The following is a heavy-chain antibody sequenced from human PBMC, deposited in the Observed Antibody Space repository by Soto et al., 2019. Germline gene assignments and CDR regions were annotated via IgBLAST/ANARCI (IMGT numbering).Heavy chain of an antibody. CDR2: ISPDNGNT. CDR3: ARALGYSGYAGMDV. V-gene: IGHV1-18*01. D-gene: IGHD5-12*01. Sequence: QVQLVQSGGEVKKPGASVKVSCKASGYTFTIYGINWVRQAPGLGVEWMGWISPDNGNTNYAQKLQGRVTMTTDTSTNTAYMDLRSLRSDDTAVYYCARALGYSGYAGMDVWGQGTTVTVSS. CDR1: GYTFTIYG. J-gene: IGHJ6*02.